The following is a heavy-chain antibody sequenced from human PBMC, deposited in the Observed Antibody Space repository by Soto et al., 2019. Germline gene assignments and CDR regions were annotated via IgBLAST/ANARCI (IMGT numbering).Heavy chain of an antibody. CDR1: EFTFSNYA. CDR3: AKYLTSGTSYSPYYYYGMDV. CDR2: ISGGGSST. J-gene: IGHJ6*02. V-gene: IGHV3-23*01. Sequence: GGSLRLSCAASEFTFSNYAMSWVRQAPGKGLEWVSGISGGGSSTSYADSVKGRFTFSRDNSKNTLYLQMNSLKAEDTAVYFCAKYLTSGTSYSPYYYYGMDVWGQGTTVTVSS. D-gene: IGHD3-10*01.